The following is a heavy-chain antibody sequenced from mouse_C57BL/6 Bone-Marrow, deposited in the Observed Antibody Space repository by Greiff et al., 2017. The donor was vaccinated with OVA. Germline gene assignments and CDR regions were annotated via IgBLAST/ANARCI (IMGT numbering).Heavy chain of an antibody. Sequence: EVKLVESGGGLVQPGGSLKLSCAASGFTFSDYYMYWVRQTPEKRLEWVAYISNGGGSTYYPDTVKGRFTISRDNAKNTLYLHMSRLKSEDTAMYYCARHGYSYAMDYWGQGTSVTVSS. V-gene: IGHV5-12*01. J-gene: IGHJ4*01. CDR1: GFTFSDYY. CDR2: ISNGGGST. CDR3: ARHGYSYAMDY. D-gene: IGHD2-3*01.